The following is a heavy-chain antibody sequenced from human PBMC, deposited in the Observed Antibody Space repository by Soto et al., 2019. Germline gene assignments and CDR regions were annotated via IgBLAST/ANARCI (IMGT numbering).Heavy chain of an antibody. Sequence: SETLSLTCAVSGYSISSGYYWGWIRQPPGKGLEWIGSIYHSGSTYYNPSLKSRVTISVDTSKNRFSLKLSSVTAADTAVYYCARAVWYDSVWFDPWGQGTLVTVSS. CDR2: IYHSGST. V-gene: IGHV4-38-2*01. J-gene: IGHJ5*02. CDR3: ARAVWYDSVWFDP. D-gene: IGHD6-19*01. CDR1: GYSISSGYY.